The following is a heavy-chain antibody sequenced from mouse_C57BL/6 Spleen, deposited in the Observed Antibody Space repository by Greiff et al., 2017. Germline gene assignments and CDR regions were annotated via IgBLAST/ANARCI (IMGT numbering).Heavy chain of an antibody. D-gene: IGHD2-4*01. CDR2: ISYDGSN. CDR1: GYSITSGYY. V-gene: IGHV3-6*01. J-gene: IGHJ2*01. Sequence: EVQLQESGPGLVKPSQSLSLTCSVTGYSITSGYYWNWIRQFPGNKLEWMGYISYDGSNNYNPSLKNRISITRDTSKNQFFLKLNSVTTEDTATYYCARYDYDDSYYFDYWGQGTTLTVSS. CDR3: ARYDYDDSYYFDY.